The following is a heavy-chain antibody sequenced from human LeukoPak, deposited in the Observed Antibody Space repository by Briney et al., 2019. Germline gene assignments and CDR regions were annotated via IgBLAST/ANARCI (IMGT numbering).Heavy chain of an antibody. CDR1: GYTFTSYY. CDR2: INPSGGST. J-gene: IGHJ6*02. Sequence: ASVKVSCKASGYTFTSYYMHWVRQAPGQGLEWMGIINPSGGSTSYARKFQGRVTMTRDTSTSTVYMELSSLRSEDTAVYYCARDQNDFWSGYLYYYYYGMDVWGQGTTVTVSS. CDR3: ARDQNDFWSGYLYYYYYGMDV. D-gene: IGHD3-3*01. V-gene: IGHV1-46*01.